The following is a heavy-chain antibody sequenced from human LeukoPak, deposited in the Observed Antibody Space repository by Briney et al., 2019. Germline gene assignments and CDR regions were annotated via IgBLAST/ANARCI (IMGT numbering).Heavy chain of an antibody. Sequence: GGSLRLSCAVSGITLSNYGMSWVRQAPGKGLEWVAGISDSGGRTNYADSVKGRFTISRDNPKNTLYLQMNSLRAEDTAVYFCAKRGVVIRVILVGFHKEAYYFDSWGQGALVTVYS. CDR2: ISDSGGRT. D-gene: IGHD3-22*01. CDR1: GITLSNYG. V-gene: IGHV3-23*01. CDR3: AKRGVVIRVILVGFHKEAYYFDS. J-gene: IGHJ4*02.